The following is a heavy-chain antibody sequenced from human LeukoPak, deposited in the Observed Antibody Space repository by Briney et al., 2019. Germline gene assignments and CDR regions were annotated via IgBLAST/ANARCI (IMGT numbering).Heavy chain of an antibody. V-gene: IGHV4-34*01. D-gene: IGHD1-26*01. Sequence: SETLSLTCAVYGGSFSGYYWSWIRQPPGKGLEWIGEINHSGSTNYNPSLKSRVTISVDTSKHQFSLKLSSVTAADTAVYYCARGWVVGATIDYWGQGTLVTVSS. CDR1: GGSFSGYY. CDR3: ARGWVVGATIDY. J-gene: IGHJ4*02. CDR2: INHSGST.